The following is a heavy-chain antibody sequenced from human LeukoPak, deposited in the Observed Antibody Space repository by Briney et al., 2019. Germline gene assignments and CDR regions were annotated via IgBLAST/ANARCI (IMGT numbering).Heavy chain of an antibody. D-gene: IGHD2-2*01. J-gene: IGHJ4*02. CDR2: ISGSGGST. Sequence: GGSLRLSCAASGFTFSSYAMSWVRQAPGKGLEWFSAISGSGGSTNYADSVKGRFTVSRDNAQNILYLQMNSLGPEDTAVYFCAKVVGGLVPAPTDYWGQGTRVTVSS. V-gene: IGHV3-23*01. CDR1: GFTFSSYA. CDR3: AKVVGGLVPAPTDY.